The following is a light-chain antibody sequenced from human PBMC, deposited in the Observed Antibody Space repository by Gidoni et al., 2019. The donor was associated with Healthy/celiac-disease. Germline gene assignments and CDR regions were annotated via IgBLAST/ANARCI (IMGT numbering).Light chain of an antibody. CDR2: AAS. CDR3: QQSYSTPRT. J-gene: IGKJ1*01. Sequence: DIQMTQSPSSLSASVGDRVTITCRASQSISSYLNWYQQKPGKAPKLLIYAASSLQSGVPSRFSGSGSGTDFTLTISSLQPEDFATYYCQQSYSTPRTFGQXTKGGNQT. CDR1: QSISSY. V-gene: IGKV1-39*01.